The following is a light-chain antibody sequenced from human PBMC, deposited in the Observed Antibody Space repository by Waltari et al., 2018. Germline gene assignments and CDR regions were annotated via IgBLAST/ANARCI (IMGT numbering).Light chain of an antibody. CDR1: SSDVGNYNL. CDR3: CSYAGSYTWV. V-gene: IGLV2-23*01. CDR2: DDN. J-gene: IGLJ3*02. Sequence: QSALTQPASVSGSPGQSITISCTGTSSDVGNYNLVSWYQKYPGKAPKVMINDDNRRPSGVSDRFSGSKSGNTASLTISGVQAEDEADYYCCSYAGSYTWVFGGGTKLTVL.